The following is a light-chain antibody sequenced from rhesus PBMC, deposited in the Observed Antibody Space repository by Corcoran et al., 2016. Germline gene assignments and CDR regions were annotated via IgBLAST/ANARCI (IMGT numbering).Light chain of an antibody. CDR3: QESSNLSLYS. Sequence: ETVVTQSPATLALSPGERATLSCRASQSVGSHLAWYQQKPGQAPRLLIYGASSRATGIPDRFSGSRSGTDFTLTIPSLEPEDVEVYYCQESSNLSLYSFGQGTKVEIK. CDR2: GAS. CDR1: QSVGSH. V-gene: IGKV3-24*04. J-gene: IGKJ2*01.